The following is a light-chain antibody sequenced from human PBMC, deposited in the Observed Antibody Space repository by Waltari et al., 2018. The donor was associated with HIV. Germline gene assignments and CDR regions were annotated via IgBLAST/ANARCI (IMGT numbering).Light chain of an antibody. CDR2: DVS. Sequence: QSALTQPRSVSGSPGQSVPLPSTGTFSDVGGYNFVSCYHQHPGKAPKLMIYDVSQRPSGVPDRFSGSKSDNTASLTISGLQAEDEANYYCCSYAGSYLYVVFGGGTKLTVL. CDR1: FSDVGGYNF. CDR3: CSYAGSYLYVV. V-gene: IGLV2-11*01. J-gene: IGLJ2*01.